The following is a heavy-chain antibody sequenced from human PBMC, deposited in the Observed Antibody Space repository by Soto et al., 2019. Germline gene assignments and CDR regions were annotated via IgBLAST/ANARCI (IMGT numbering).Heavy chain of an antibody. V-gene: IGHV4-61*08. Sequence: KPSETLSLTCTVSGGSVSSAAYYWSWIRQPPGKGLEWIGYIYYSGSTNYNPSLKSRVTISVDTSKNQFSLKLTSVTAADTSVYYCARQQMVPPYYFNYWGQGTLVTVSS. CDR2: IYYSGST. D-gene: IGHD6-13*01. J-gene: IGHJ4*02. CDR3: ARQQMVPPYYFNY. CDR1: GGSVSSAAYY.